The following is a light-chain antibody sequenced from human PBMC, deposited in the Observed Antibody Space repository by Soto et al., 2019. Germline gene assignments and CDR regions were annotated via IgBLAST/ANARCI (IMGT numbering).Light chain of an antibody. CDR2: EVS. Sequence: QSALTQPASVSGSPGQSITISCTGTSSDVGGYNYVSWYQHHPGKAPKLMIYEVSNRPSGVSNRFSGSKSGNTASLTISGLQAEDEADYYCSSYTSSSTPYVFGTGNQLTVL. V-gene: IGLV2-14*01. CDR3: SSYTSSSTPYV. J-gene: IGLJ1*01. CDR1: SSDVGGYNY.